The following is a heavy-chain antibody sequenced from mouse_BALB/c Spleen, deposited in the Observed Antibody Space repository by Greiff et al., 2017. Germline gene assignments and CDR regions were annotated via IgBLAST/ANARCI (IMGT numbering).Heavy chain of an antibody. Sequence: EVKLMESGGGLVQPGGSRKLSCAASGFTFSDYGMAWVRQAPGKGPEWVAFISNLAYSIYYADAVTGRFTISRENAKNTLYLEMSSLRSEDTAIYYCARAESYYWYFDVWGAGTTVTVSS. CDR1: GFTFSDYG. J-gene: IGHJ1*01. V-gene: IGHV5-15*02. CDR2: ISNLAYSI. D-gene: IGHD1-1*01. CDR3: ARAESYYWYFDV.